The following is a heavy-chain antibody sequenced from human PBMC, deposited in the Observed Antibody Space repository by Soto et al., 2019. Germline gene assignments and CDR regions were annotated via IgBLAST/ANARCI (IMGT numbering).Heavy chain of an antibody. Sequence: SETLSLTCTVSGGSISNYFCNWIRQPAGKGLEWIGRIDNSGSTNYNPSLKSRITMSADTSRNQFSLKLNSVTAADTAVYYCARGGQDFWSGPFDYWGQGAMVTVYS. J-gene: IGHJ4*02. CDR2: IDNSGST. CDR1: GGSISNYF. V-gene: IGHV4-4*07. CDR3: ARGGQDFWSGPFDY. D-gene: IGHD3-3*01.